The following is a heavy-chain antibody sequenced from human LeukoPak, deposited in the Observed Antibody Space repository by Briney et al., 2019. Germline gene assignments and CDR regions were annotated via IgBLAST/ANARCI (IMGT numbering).Heavy chain of an antibody. J-gene: IGHJ4*02. CDR2: ISYDGSNK. V-gene: IGHV3-30*03. D-gene: IGHD6-13*01. CDR3: ARDLAAAEDRAPPDY. Sequence: GGSLRLSCAASGFTFSSYGMHWVRQAPGKGLEWVAVISYDGSNKYYADSVKGRFTISRDNSKNTLYLQMNSLRAEDTAVYYCARDLAAAEDRAPPDYWGQGTLVTVSS. CDR1: GFTFSSYG.